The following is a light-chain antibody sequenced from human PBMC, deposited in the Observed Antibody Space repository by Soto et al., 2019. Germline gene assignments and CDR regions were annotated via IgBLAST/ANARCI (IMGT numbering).Light chain of an antibody. CDR3: RHYNTYSPPYT. CDR2: KAS. J-gene: IGKJ2*01. V-gene: IGKV1-5*03. CDR1: QSISYW. Sequence: DIQMTQFPATLSASVGDRVTITCRASQSISYWLAWYQKKPGKAPNLLIYKASTLESGVPSRFSGSGSGTEFTLTITSLQPDDFATYYCRHYNTYSPPYTFGQGTKLESK.